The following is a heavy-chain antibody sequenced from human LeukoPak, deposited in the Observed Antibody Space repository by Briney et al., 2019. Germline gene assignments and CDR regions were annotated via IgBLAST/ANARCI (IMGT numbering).Heavy chain of an antibody. V-gene: IGHV3-30*02. CDR3: AKMGSGSYSGDAFDI. Sequence: GGSLRLSCAASGFTFSSYGMHWVRQAPGKGLEWVAFIRYDGSNKYYADSVKGRFTISRDNSKNTLYLQMNSLRAEDTAVYYCAKMGSGSYSGDAFDIWGQGSMVTVSS. D-gene: IGHD1-26*01. CDR1: GFTFSSYG. J-gene: IGHJ3*02. CDR2: IRYDGSNK.